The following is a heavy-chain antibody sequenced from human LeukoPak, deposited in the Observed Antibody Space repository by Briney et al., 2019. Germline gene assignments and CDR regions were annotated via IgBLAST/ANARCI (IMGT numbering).Heavy chain of an antibody. V-gene: IGHV3-30*02. CDR2: IRYDGSNK. J-gene: IGHJ4*02. CDR3: AKDLPSSGYSLSFDY. CDR1: GFTFSSYG. Sequence: GGSLRLSCAASGFTFSSYGMHWVRQAPGKGLEWVAFIRYDGSNKYYADSVKGRFTISRDNSKNTLYLQMNSLRAEDTAVYYCAKDLPSSGYSLSFDYWGQGTLVTVSS. D-gene: IGHD3-22*01.